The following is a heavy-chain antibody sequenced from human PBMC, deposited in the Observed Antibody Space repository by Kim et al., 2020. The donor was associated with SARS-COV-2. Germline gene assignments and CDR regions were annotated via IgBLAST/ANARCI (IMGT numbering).Heavy chain of an antibody. CDR2: IWYDGSNK. Sequence: GGSLRLSCAASGFTFSSYGIHWVRQAPGKGLEWVAVIWYDGSNKYYADSVKGRFTISRDNSKNTLYLQMNSLRAEDTAVYYCARRPRSNKYGSGTVGGNYFDYWGQGTLVIVSS. CDR3: ARRPRSNKYGSGTVGGNYFDY. V-gene: IGHV3-33*01. J-gene: IGHJ4*02. D-gene: IGHD3-10*01. CDR1: GFTFSSYG.